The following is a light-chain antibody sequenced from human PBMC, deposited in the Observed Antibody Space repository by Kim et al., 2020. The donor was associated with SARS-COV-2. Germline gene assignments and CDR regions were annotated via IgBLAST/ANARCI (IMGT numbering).Light chain of an antibody. J-gene: IGLJ2*01. CDR1: SSDVGVYNY. Sequence: PGQSITISCTGTSSDVGVYNYVSWYQQHPGKAPKLMIYDVSNRPSGVSNRFSGSKSGNTASLTISGLQAEDEADYYCSSYTSSSTRFGGGTQLTVL. CDR3: SSYTSSSTR. V-gene: IGLV2-14*03. CDR2: DVS.